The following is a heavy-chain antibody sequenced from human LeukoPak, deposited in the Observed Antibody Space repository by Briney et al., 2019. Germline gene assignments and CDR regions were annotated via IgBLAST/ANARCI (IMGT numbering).Heavy chain of an antibody. CDR2: ISSSSSTI. V-gene: IGHV3-48*04. CDR3: ARELLWFGELFGGFDY. J-gene: IGHJ4*02. D-gene: IGHD3-10*01. Sequence: GGSLRLSCAASGFTFSSYSMNWVRQAPGQGLEWVSYISSSSSTIYYADSVRGRFTISRDNAKNSLYLQMNSLRAEDTAVYYCARELLWFGELFGGFDYWGQGTLVTVSS. CDR1: GFTFSSYS.